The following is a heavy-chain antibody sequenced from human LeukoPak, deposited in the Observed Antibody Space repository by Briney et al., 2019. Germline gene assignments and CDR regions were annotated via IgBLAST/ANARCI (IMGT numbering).Heavy chain of an antibody. J-gene: IGHJ3*02. V-gene: IGHV1-46*01. CDR1: GYTFTRYY. Sequence: ASVNVSCKTFGYTFTRYYVLWVRQAPGQGLEWMGIINPSGGSTTYAQKFQGRLTMTSDTSTSTVYMELSSLRSEDTAVYYCARSSAYYNEADMWGQGTMVTVSS. CDR2: INPSGGST. D-gene: IGHD3-9*01. CDR3: ARSSAYYNEADM.